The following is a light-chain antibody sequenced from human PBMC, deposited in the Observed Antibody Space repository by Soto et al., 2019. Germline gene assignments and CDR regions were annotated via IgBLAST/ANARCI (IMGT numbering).Light chain of an antibody. CDR2: AAS. CDR1: QSISSS. CDR3: QQSYSTPPIT. V-gene: IGKV1-39*01. J-gene: IGKJ5*01. Sequence: DIQMTQSPSSLSASVGDRVTITCRASQSISSSLNWYQQKPGKAPKLLIYAASSLQSGVPSRFSGSGSGTDFTLTISSLQPEDCATYYCQQSYSTPPITFGQGTRLEIK.